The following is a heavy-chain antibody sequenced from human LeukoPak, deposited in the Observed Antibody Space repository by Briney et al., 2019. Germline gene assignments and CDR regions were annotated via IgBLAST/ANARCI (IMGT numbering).Heavy chain of an antibody. Sequence: SETLSLTCTVSGGSITSYYWSWIRQPPGKGLEWLGYIYYSGSTNYNPSLKSRVTISVDASKNLFSLKLTSVTAADTAVYYCARGPPGGQFDPWGQGTLVTVSS. D-gene: IGHD3-10*01. CDR2: IYYSGST. V-gene: IGHV4-59*01. CDR1: GGSITSYY. CDR3: ARGPPGGQFDP. J-gene: IGHJ5*02.